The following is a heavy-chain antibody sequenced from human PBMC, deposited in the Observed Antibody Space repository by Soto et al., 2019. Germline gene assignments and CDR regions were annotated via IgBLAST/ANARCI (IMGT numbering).Heavy chain of an antibody. Sequence: QVQLVESGGGVVQPGRSLRLSCAASEFTFITYGMHWVRQAPGKGLEWVSFISFARSDEYYADSVNGRFTISRDDSKNTLYLQMNSLRPEDTAMYYCAFFFEHSSGYVYSWGQGTLVTVST. CDR3: AFFFEHSSGYVYS. V-gene: IGHV3-30*03. CDR2: ISFARSDE. CDR1: EFTFITYG. D-gene: IGHD3-22*01. J-gene: IGHJ4*02.